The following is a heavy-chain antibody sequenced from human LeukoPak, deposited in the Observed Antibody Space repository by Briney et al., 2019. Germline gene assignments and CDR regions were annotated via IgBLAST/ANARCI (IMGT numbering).Heavy chain of an antibody. Sequence: GGSLRLSCAASGFTFSIYAMSWVRQAPGKGLQYVSAISNGGTTYYADSVKGRFTISRDISENTLCLQMGCLRAEDMAVYYCARVGVNDAFDIWGPGTMVTVSS. V-gene: IGHV3-64*02. CDR3: ARVGVNDAFDI. CDR1: GFTFSIYA. J-gene: IGHJ3*02. D-gene: IGHD2-8*01. CDR2: ISNGGTT.